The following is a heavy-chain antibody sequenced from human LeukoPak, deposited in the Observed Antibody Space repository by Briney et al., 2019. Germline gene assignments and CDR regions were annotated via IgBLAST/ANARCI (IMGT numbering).Heavy chain of an antibody. V-gene: IGHV4-38-2*02. CDR2: INHSGST. J-gene: IGHJ4*02. Sequence: SETLFLTCSVSGYSISSGYYWSWIRQPPGKGLEWIGEINHSGSTNYNPSLKSRVTISVDTSKNQFSLKLSSVTAADTAVYYCARSNHYYGSGSYFGYWGQGTLVTVSS. CDR3: ARSNHYYGSGSYFGY. D-gene: IGHD3-10*01. CDR1: GYSISSGYY.